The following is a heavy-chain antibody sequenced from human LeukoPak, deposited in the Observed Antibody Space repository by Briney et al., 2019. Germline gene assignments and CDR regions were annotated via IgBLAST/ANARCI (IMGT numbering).Heavy chain of an antibody. J-gene: IGHJ4*02. CDR3: ARVDITGTGPED. D-gene: IGHD1-20*01. CDR1: GYTFTGYY. CDR2: INPNSGGT. Sequence: ASVKVSCKASGYTFTGYYMYWMRQAPGQVLEWIGWINPNSGGTNYAQKFQGRVTMTRDTSISTAYMELIRLRSDDTAVYYCARVDITGTGPEDWGQGTLVTVSS. V-gene: IGHV1-2*02.